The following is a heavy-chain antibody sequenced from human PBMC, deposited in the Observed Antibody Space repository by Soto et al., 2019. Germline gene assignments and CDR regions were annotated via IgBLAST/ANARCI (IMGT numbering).Heavy chain of an antibody. Sequence: EVQLGESGGGLVQPGGSLRLSCAASGFTFSSYWMSWVRQAPGKGLEWVANIKQDGREKYYVDSVKGRLTISRDNAKKLLDLQMNSLRAEDTAVYYCEGVKQCSWYYFGYLGQGTLVTVSS. D-gene: IGHD6-13*01. CDR3: EGVKQCSWYYFGY. J-gene: IGHJ4*01. CDR1: GFTFSSYW. CDR2: IKQDGREK. V-gene: IGHV3-7*01.